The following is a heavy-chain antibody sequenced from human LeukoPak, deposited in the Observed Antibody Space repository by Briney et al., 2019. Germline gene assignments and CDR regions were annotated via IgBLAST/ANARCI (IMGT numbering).Heavy chain of an antibody. J-gene: IGHJ6*03. CDR3: ARGYRSVTIFGVVPYYYYMDV. Sequence: ASVKVSCTASGYTFTSYDINWVRQATGQGLEWMGWMNPNSGNTGYAQKFQGRVTMTRNTSISTAYMELSSLRSEDTAVYYCARGYRSVTIFGVVPYYYYMDVWGKGTTVTVSS. V-gene: IGHV1-8*01. CDR1: GYTFTSYD. CDR2: MNPNSGNT. D-gene: IGHD3-3*01.